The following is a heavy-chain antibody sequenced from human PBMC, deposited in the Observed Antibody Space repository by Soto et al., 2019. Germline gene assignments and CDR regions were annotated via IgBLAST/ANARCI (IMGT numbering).Heavy chain of an antibody. V-gene: IGHV3-33*01. Sequence: GGSLRLSCAASGFTFSSYGMHWVRQAPGKGLEWVAVIWYDGSNKYYADSVKGRFTISRDNSKNTLYLQMNSLRAEDTAVYYCARDPGSYYDSSGSPFDYWGQGTLVTVSS. D-gene: IGHD3-22*01. CDR1: GFTFSSYG. CDR3: ARDPGSYYDSSGSPFDY. J-gene: IGHJ4*02. CDR2: IWYDGSNK.